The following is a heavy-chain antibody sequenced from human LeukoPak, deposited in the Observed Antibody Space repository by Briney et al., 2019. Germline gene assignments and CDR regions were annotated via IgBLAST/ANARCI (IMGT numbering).Heavy chain of an antibody. Sequence: GGSLRLSCAASGFTFSSSAMCWVRQAPGKGLEWVSAISNNGGYTYYADSVQGRFAISRDNSKSTLCLQMNSLRAEDTAVYYCAKQLGYCSDGSCYFPYWGQGTLVTVSS. D-gene: IGHD2-15*01. CDR1: GFTFSSSA. V-gene: IGHV3-23*01. CDR3: AKQLGYCSDGSCYFPY. J-gene: IGHJ4*02. CDR2: ISNNGGYT.